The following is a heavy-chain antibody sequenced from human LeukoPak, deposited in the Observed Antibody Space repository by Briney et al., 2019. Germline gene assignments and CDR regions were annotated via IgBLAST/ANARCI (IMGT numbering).Heavy chain of an antibody. J-gene: IGHJ4*02. Sequence: ASVKVSCKASGYTFTGYYMHWVRQAPGQGLEWMGWISPNSGGTNYAQKFQGRVTMTRDTSISTAYMELSRLRSDDTAVYYCARGGTVITFGGVIVTPYFDYWGQGTLVTVSS. CDR2: ISPNSGGT. CDR3: ARGGTVITFGGVIVTPYFDY. CDR1: GYTFTGYY. V-gene: IGHV1-2*02. D-gene: IGHD3-16*02.